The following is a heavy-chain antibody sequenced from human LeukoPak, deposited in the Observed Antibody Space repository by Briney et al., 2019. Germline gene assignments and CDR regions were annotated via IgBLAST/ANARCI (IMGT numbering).Heavy chain of an antibody. CDR3: ATDWGTSGDGSSFGFFDY. J-gene: IGHJ4*02. V-gene: IGHV3-33*01. CDR1: GFTFSHTG. CDR2: IWYDGSEK. Sequence: GGSLRLSCAASGFTFSHTGMHWVRQAPGKGLEWGAVIWYDGSEKYYADSVKGRFTISRDNSKNTVYLQMNSLRVDDTAVYYCATDWGTSGDGSSFGFFDYWGQGALVTVSS. D-gene: IGHD3-16*01.